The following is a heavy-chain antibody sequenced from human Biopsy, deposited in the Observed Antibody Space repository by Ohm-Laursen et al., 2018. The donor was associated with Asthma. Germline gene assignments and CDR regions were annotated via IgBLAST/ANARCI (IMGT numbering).Heavy chain of an antibody. J-gene: IGHJ5*02. D-gene: IGHD4-17*01. V-gene: IGHV4-31*03. CDR3: ARTTYGDDGFDP. CDR2: IYYSGST. Sequence: TLSLTCTVSGGSINIGDYYWSWIRQHPVKGLEWIGYIYYSGSTYYNPSLKSRVSISLDTSKNRFSLSLTSVTAADTAVYYCARTTYGDDGFDPWGQGTLATVSS. CDR1: GGSINIGDYY.